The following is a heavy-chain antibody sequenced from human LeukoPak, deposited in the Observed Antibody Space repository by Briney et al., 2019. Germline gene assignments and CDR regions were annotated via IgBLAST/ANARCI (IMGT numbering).Heavy chain of an antibody. D-gene: IGHD6-13*01. CDR1: GGSSSDYY. CDR3: ARKEGGQLVNTRRWFDP. CDR2: INHSGTT. V-gene: IGHV4-34*01. Sequence: PSETLSLTCAVYGGSSSDYYWSWIRQSPGKGLEWIGEINHSGTTHYNPSLKSRVTISADTSKNQFSLKLRSVTAADTAVYYCARKEGGQLVNTRRWFDPWGQGTLVTVSS. J-gene: IGHJ5*02.